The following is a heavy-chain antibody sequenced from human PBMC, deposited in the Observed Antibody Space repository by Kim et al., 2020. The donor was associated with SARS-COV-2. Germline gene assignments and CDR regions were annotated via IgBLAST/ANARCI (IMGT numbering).Heavy chain of an antibody. D-gene: IGHD2-2*01. Sequence: TKYYPKTQGRVTIPRDTSAGQAYMGLSSLRSEDTAVYYCARGPSRGWFDPWGQGTLVTVSS. CDR2: T. CDR3: ARGPSRGWFDP. V-gene: IGHV1-3*01. J-gene: IGHJ5*02.